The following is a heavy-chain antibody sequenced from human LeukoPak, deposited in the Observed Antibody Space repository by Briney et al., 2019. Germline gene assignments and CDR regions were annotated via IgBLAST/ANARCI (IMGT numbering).Heavy chain of an antibody. CDR3: ASGPGYSSGPYYFDY. CDR1: GYTFTGYY. CDR2: INPNSGGT. J-gene: IGHJ4*02. V-gene: IGHV1-2*02. D-gene: IGHD6-19*01. Sequence: ASVKVSCKASGYTFTGYYMHWVRQAPGQGLEWMGWINPNSGGTNYAQKFQGRVTMTRDTSISTAYMELSRLRSDDTAVYYCASGPGYSSGPYYFDYWGQGTLVTVSS.